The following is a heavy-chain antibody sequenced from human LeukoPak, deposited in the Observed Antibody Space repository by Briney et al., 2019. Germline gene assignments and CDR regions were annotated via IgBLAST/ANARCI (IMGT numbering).Heavy chain of an antibody. Sequence: SETLSLTCTVSGGSISSYYWSWIRQPPGKGLEWIGYIYYSGSTNYNPSLKSRVTISVDTSKNQFSLKLSSVTAADTAVYYCARDSTDCSSTSCYPAHSDYWGQGTLVTVSS. CDR3: ARDSTDCSSTSCYPAHSDY. CDR1: GGSISSYY. CDR2: IYYSGST. J-gene: IGHJ4*02. V-gene: IGHV4-59*13. D-gene: IGHD2-2*01.